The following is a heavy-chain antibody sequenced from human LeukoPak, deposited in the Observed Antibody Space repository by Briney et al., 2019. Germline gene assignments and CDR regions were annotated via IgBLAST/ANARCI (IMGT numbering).Heavy chain of an antibody. J-gene: IGHJ4*02. D-gene: IGHD2-21*02. CDR2: IYYSGST. Sequence: SETLSLTCAVYGGSFSGYYWSWIRQPPGKGLEWIGYIYYSGSTNYNPSLKSRVTISVDTSKNQFSLKLSSVTAADTAVYYCARQGDLRADFDYWGQGTLVTVSS. CDR1: GGSFSGYY. V-gene: IGHV4-59*08. CDR3: ARQGDLRADFDY.